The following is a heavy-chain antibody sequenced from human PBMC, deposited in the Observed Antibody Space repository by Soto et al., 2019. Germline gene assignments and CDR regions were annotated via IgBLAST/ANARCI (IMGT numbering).Heavy chain of an antibody. CDR3: ARVDGGNIDY. D-gene: IGHD3-16*01. V-gene: IGHV1-69*01. CDR1: GGTISSYA. Sequence: QVPLVQSGAEVKKPGSSVKVSCKASGGTISSYAISWVRQAPGQGLEWMGGIIPLFRTSNYAHKFQGRVTVTADESTSTVYLELRSLRSDDTAVYYCARVDGGNIDYWGQGTLVTISS. CDR2: IIPLFRTS. J-gene: IGHJ4*02.